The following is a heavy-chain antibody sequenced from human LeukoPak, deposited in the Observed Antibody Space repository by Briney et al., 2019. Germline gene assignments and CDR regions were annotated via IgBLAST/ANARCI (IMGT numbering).Heavy chain of an antibody. CDR3: ARELGSAFGL. J-gene: IGHJ3*01. Sequence: SETLSLTCTVSGGSLSSYYWSWIRQPPGKGLEWIGYIYYSGSTNYNPSLKSRVTISVDTSTNQFSLTLTSVTAADTAMYYCARELGSAFGLWGQGTMVSVSS. CDR2: IYYSGST. V-gene: IGHV4-59*01. CDR1: GGSLSSYY.